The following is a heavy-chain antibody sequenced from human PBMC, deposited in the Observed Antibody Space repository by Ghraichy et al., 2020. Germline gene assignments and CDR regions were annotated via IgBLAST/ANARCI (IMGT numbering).Heavy chain of an antibody. CDR3: ARDRSSSWSGHYYYYGLDV. D-gene: IGHD6-13*01. CDR1: GYTFSDYY. Sequence: ASVKVSCKASGYTFSDYYIHWVRQAPGQGLEWMGWINPNSGATNYAQNFQGRVTLTRDTSTSTGYLELSRLTSDYTAMYYCARDRSSSWSGHYYYYGLDVWGQGTTVTVSS. CDR2: INPNSGAT. V-gene: IGHV1-2*02. J-gene: IGHJ6*02.